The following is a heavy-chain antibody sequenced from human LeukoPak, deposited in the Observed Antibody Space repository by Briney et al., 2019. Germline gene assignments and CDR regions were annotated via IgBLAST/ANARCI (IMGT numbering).Heavy chain of an antibody. CDR1: GYTFTIYA. CDR2: INAGNGNT. Sequence: ASVNVSCKASGYTFTIYAMHWVRQAPGQRLEWMGWINAGNGNTKYSQKFQGRVTITRDTSASTAYMELSSLRSEDTAVYYCARGIRGIPNWFDPWGQGTLVTVSS. J-gene: IGHJ5*02. CDR3: ARGIRGIPNWFDP. V-gene: IGHV1-3*01. D-gene: IGHD2-21*01.